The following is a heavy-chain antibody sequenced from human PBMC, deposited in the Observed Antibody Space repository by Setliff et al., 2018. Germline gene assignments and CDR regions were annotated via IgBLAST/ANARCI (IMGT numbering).Heavy chain of an antibody. CDR3: ARDRTYYGSGTYTRWFDY. CDR1: GASISTTYYY. CDR2: IYQNGIT. V-gene: IGHV4-39*07. D-gene: IGHD3-10*01. Sequence: PSETLSLTCSVSGASISTTYYYWDWIRQSPEKGLEWIGTIYQNGITYYNPSVKSRVTMSVDTSKNQFSLKLSSVTAADTAVYYCARDRTYYGSGTYTRWFDYWGQGTLVTVSS. J-gene: IGHJ4*02.